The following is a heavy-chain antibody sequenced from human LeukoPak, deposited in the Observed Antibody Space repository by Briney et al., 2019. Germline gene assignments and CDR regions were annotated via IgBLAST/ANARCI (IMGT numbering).Heavy chain of an antibody. D-gene: IGHD2-2*01. Sequence: SETLSLTCAVSGGSISSSNWWSWVRQPPGKGLEWIGEIYHSGSTNYNPSLKSRVTISVDTSKNRFSLKLSSVTAADTAVYYFARSLSKLDYWGQGTLVSVSS. V-gene: IGHV4-4*02. CDR2: IYHSGST. CDR1: GGSISSSNW. J-gene: IGHJ4*02. CDR3: ARSLSKLDY.